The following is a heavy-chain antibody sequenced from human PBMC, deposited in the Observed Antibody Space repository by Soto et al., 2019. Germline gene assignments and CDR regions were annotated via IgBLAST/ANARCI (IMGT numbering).Heavy chain of an antibody. CDR2: IFSNDAK. Sequence: QVTLKESGPVLVKPTETLTLTCTVSGFSLSSDRMGVGWIRQPPGKALEWLAHIFSNDAKSYSTSLKSRLTISRDASKSQVVLTMTNMEPVDTATYYCARIRSRGDYVAGWFDPWGQGTLVTVSS. V-gene: IGHV2-26*01. D-gene: IGHD4-17*01. J-gene: IGHJ5*02. CDR3: ARIRSRGDYVAGWFDP. CDR1: GFSLSSDRMG.